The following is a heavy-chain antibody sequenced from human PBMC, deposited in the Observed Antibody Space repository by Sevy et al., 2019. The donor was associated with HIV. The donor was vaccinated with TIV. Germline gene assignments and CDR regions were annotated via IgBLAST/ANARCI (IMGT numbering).Heavy chain of an antibody. CDR2: IKEDGSVK. Sequence: GGSRRLSCEAFGFTFVSYWLSWFGRAPGKGRGGVANIKEDGSVKYYLESVKGRFTISRDNAKNSVYLQMNSLRAEDAALYYCVRAIGAAGSYWGLGTLVTVSS. D-gene: IGHD6-13*01. J-gene: IGHJ4*02. V-gene: IGHV3-7*01. CDR3: VRAIGAAGSY. CDR1: GFTFVSYW.